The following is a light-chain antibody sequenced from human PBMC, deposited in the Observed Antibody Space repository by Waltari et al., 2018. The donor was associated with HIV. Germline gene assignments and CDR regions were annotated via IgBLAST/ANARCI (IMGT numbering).Light chain of an antibody. V-gene: IGKV1-39*01. CDR3: QQSYSTPST. CDR1: QSISSY. CDR2: GSS. Sequence: EIQMTQSPSSLSASVGDRVTITSRAGQSISSYLNWYQQKPGKAPKLLIYGSSNLESGVSSRFSGSGSGTDFTLTISSLQPDDFAIYYCQQSYSTPSTFGPGTKVDI. J-gene: IGKJ3*01.